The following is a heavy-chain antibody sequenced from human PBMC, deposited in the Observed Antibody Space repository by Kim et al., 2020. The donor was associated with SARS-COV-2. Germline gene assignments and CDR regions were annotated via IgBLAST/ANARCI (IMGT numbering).Heavy chain of an antibody. CDR2: SGSV. Sequence: SGSVYYAASVKGRFTISRDTAQNSLYLQMNNLRDEDTAVYYCARARYFDYWGQGTLVTVSS. CDR3: ARARYFDY. V-gene: IGHV3-48*02. J-gene: IGHJ4*02.